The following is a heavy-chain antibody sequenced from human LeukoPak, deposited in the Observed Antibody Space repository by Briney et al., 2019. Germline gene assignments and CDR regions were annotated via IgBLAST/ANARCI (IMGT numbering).Heavy chain of an antibody. D-gene: IGHD6-19*01. J-gene: IGHJ4*02. CDR2: VNSDGSST. CDR3: ARDSRSSGLTVDY. V-gene: IGHV3-74*01. CDR1: GFTFSSYW. Sequence: GGSLRLSCAASGFTFSSYWMHWVRQAPGKGLVWVSRVNSDGSSTSYAASVEGRFTISRENAKNTLYLQMNSLRDEDTAVYYCARDSRSSGLTVDYWGQGTLVTVSS.